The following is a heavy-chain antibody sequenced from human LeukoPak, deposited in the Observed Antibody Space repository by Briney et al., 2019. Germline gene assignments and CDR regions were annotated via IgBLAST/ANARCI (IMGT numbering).Heavy chain of an antibody. CDR1: GFTFSSYW. CDR2: IKEDGSEQ. Sequence: GGSLRLSCAASGFTFSSYWMSWVRQAPGKGLEWVANIKEDGSEQYYVDSVKGRFTISRDNAKNSLYLQMNSLRAEDTAVYYCATYQGYNYGPFDCWGQGTLVTVSS. V-gene: IGHV3-7*05. J-gene: IGHJ4*02. CDR3: ATYQGYNYGPFDC. D-gene: IGHD5-18*01.